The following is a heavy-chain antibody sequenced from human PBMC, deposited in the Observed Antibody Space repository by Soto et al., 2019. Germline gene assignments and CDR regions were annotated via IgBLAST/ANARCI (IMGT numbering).Heavy chain of an antibody. V-gene: IGHV4-31*02. CDR3: ARGSTSARIDN. J-gene: IGHJ4*02. CDR2: IHDSGNT. Sequence: QVQLQESGPGLVKPSQNLSLTCSVSGDSIRGGYYWTWIRQHPGKGLEWLGYIHDSGNTYYNASLKRRLHISVDPSNNQLSLKLASVTAADTAVYYCARGSTSARIDNWGQGTLVTVSS. D-gene: IGHD6-6*01. CDR1: GDSIRGGYY.